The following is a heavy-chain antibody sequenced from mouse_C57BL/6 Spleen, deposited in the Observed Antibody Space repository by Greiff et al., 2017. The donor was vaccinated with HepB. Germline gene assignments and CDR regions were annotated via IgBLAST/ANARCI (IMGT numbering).Heavy chain of an antibody. CDR1: GYTFTSYW. CDR3: ARYPFTTVVAATRGYFDV. Sequence: QVQLQQPGAELVKPGASVKLSCKASGYTFTSYWMHWVKQRPGRGLEWIGRIDPNSGGTKYNEKFKSKATLTVDKPSSTAYMQLSSLTSEDSAVYYCARYPFTTVVAATRGYFDVWGTGTTVTVSS. V-gene: IGHV1-72*01. D-gene: IGHD1-1*01. J-gene: IGHJ1*03. CDR2: IDPNSGGT.